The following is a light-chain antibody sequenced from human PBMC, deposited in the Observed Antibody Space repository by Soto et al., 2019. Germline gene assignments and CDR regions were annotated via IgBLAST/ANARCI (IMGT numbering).Light chain of an antibody. J-gene: IGLJ3*02. Sequence: QTVVTQEPSFSVSPGATVTLTCGLSSGSVSTNNYASWYQQTPGQAPRTLIYSTYTRSSGVPDRFSASILGNKAALTITGAQADDESDYYCVLYMGSGIWVFGGGTKVTVL. V-gene: IGLV8-61*01. CDR3: VLYMGSGIWV. CDR2: STY. CDR1: SGSVSTNNY.